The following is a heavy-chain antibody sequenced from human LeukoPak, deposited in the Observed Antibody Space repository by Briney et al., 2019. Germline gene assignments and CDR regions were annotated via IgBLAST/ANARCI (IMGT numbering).Heavy chain of an antibody. CDR1: GFTFSNSA. V-gene: IGHV3-23*01. Sequence: GGSLRLSCAASGFTFSNSALSWVRQAPGKGLEWVSDISGSGGSTYYADSVKGRFTISRDNSKNTLYLQMNSLRAEDTAVYYCAKRIQSAMATGYWGQGTLVTVSS. CDR3: AKRIQSAMATGY. D-gene: IGHD5-18*01. CDR2: ISGSGGST. J-gene: IGHJ4*02.